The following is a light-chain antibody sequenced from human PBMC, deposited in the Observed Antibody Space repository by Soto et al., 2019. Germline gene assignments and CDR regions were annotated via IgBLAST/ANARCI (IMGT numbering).Light chain of an antibody. V-gene: IGKV1-39*01. CDR1: QSISSY. CDR3: QQTYITPLT. CDR2: AAS. J-gene: IGKJ4*01. Sequence: DIQMTQSPSSLSASVGDRVTITCRASQSISSYLNWYQQKPGKAPKLLIYAASSLHSGLPSRFSGSGSGTDFTLTISSLQPEDFATYSCQQTYITPLTFGGGTKVDIK.